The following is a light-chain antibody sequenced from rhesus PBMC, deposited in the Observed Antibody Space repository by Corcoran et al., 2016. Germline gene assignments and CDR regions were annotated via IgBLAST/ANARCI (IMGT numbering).Light chain of an antibody. CDR1: QSLLYSSNNKNY. CDR2: WAS. J-gene: IGKJ1*01. V-gene: IGKV4-1*01. Sequence: DIVMTQSPDSLAVSLGERVTINCKSSQSLLYSSNNKNYLAWYQQKPGQAPKLIIYWASTRESGVPNRFSCRGSGTDFTLTISGLQDEDVAVYYCQQYYSTPWTFGQGTKVEIK. CDR3: QQYYSTPWT.